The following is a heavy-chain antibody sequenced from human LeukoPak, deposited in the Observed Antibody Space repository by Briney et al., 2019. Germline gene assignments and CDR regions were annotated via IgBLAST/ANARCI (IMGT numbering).Heavy chain of an antibody. J-gene: IGHJ4*02. D-gene: IGHD3-9*01. Sequence: GGSLRLSCAASGFTFTNYWMSWVRQAPGKGLEWVANIKQDGSEKFYVDSVKGRFTISRENAKNSLYLQMNSLGAEDTAVYYCARIVILTGYFIDYWGQGTLVTVSS. CDR2: IKQDGSEK. CDR1: GFTFTNYW. CDR3: ARIVILTGYFIDY. V-gene: IGHV3-7*01.